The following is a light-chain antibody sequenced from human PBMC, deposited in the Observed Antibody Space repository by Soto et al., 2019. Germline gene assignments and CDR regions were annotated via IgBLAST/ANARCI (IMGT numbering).Light chain of an antibody. V-gene: IGLV1-47*01. CDR1: SSNIGSNY. CDR3: AAWDDSLSGVV. Sequence: QSVLTQPRSASGTPGQRVTISCSGSSSNIGSNYVFWYQHLPGTAPKLLIYRNNQRPSGVPDRFSGSKSGTSASLAISGLRSEDETGYYCAAWDDSLSGVVFGGGTKVTVL. CDR2: RNN. J-gene: IGLJ2*01.